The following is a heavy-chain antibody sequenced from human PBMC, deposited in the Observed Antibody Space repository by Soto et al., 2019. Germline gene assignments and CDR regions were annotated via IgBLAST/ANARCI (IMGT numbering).Heavy chain of an antibody. J-gene: IGHJ4*02. V-gene: IGHV3-21*06. D-gene: IGHD2-8*01. CDR2: ITSRSGYI. Sequence: LRLSSAASGFTFSYYGMKRVRQAPGKGLEWVSSITSRSGYIYYADSVKGRFTISRDNAKNYLYLQMNSLRAEDTAVYYCARDWGSLNGNGGCYLDHWGQ. CDR1: GFTFSYYG. CDR3: ARDWGSLNGNGGCYLDH.